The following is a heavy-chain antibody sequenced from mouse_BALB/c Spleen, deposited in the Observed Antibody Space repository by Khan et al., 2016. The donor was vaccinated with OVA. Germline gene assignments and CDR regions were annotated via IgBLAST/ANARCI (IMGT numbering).Heavy chain of an antibody. J-gene: IGHJ3*01. Sequence: QVQLQQPGAELVKPGASVKLSCKASGYTFTSYYMYWVKQRPGQGLEWIGGINPSNGGTNFTEKLKSKATLTVDKSSSTAYMQLSSLTSADSAVYYCTRGGAWATVISWCAYWGQGTLVTVSA. D-gene: IGHD2-4*01. V-gene: IGHV1S81*02. CDR1: GYTFTSYY. CDR3: TRGGAWATVISWCAY. CDR2: INPSNGGT.